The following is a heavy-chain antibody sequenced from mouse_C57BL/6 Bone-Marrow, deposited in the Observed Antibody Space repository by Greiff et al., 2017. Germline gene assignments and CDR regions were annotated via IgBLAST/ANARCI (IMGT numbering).Heavy chain of an antibody. Sequence: QVQLEQSGPELVKPGASVKLSCKASGYTFTSYDINWVKQRPGQGLEWIGGIYPGDGSTKYNEKFKGKATLTVDTYSSTAYMQLHSLTSEDSAVYYGARDIYFDVWGTGTTVTVSS. V-gene: IGHV1-85*01. CDR2: IYPGDGST. CDR1: GYTFTSYD. J-gene: IGHJ1*03. CDR3: ARDIYFDV.